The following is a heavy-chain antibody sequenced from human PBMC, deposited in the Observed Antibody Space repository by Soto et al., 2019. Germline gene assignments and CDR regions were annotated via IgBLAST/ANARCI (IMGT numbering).Heavy chain of an antibody. J-gene: IGHJ4*02. Sequence: GASVKVSCKASGYTFTSYYIHWVRQAPGQGLEWMGIINPSGVSTYYADSVKGRFTISRDNSKNTLYLQMNSLRAEDTAVYYCASIHYDSSGFLHYWGQGTPVTVS. V-gene: IGHV1-46*04. D-gene: IGHD3-22*01. CDR3: ASIHYDSSGFLHY. CDR1: GYTFTSYY. CDR2: INPSGVST.